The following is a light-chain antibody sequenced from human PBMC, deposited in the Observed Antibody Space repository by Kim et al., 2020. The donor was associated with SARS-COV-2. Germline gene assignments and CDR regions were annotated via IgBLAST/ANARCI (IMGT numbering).Light chain of an antibody. Sequence: ASVGDRVTITCQASQDIRSHLNWYQQKSGKAPKLLIFGASNLETGVPSRFTGRGSGTDFSFTITSLQPEDFATYYCQQYEDLPLTFGGGTKVDIK. CDR1: QDIRSH. CDR3: QQYEDLPLT. CDR2: GAS. J-gene: IGKJ4*01. V-gene: IGKV1-33*01.